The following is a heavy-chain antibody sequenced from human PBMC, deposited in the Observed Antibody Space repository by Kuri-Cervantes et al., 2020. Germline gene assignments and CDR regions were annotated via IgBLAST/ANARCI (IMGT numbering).Heavy chain of an antibody. CDR1: GGTFSSYA. CDR2: IIPIFGTA. CDR3: ARVGALLGELIFDY. J-gene: IGHJ4*02. V-gene: IGHV1-69*05. Sequence: SVKVSCKASGGTFSSYAISWVRQAPGQGLEWMGGIIPIFGTANYAQKFQGRVTITRDTSASTAYMELSSLRSEDTAVYYCARVGALLGELIFDYWGQGTLVTVSS. D-gene: IGHD1-26*01.